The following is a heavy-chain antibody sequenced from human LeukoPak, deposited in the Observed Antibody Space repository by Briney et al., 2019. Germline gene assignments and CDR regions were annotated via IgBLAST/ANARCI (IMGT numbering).Heavy chain of an antibody. J-gene: IGHJ4*02. D-gene: IGHD6-13*01. V-gene: IGHV4-34*01. Sequence: SETLSLTCAVYGGSFSGYYWSWIRQPPGKGLEWIGEINHSGSTNYNPSLKSRVAISVDTSKNQFSLKLSSVTAADTAVYYCASVNSSSWWIDYWGQGTLVTVSS. CDR3: ASVNSSSWWIDY. CDR1: GGSFSGYY. CDR2: INHSGST.